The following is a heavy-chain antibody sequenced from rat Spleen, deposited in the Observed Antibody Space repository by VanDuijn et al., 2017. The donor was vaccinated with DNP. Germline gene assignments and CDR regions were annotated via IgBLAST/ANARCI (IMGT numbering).Heavy chain of an antibody. CDR1: GFTFNNYW. CDR3: ASGFGWFAY. Sequence: EVQLAESGGDLVQPGRSLKLSCVASGFTFNNYWMTWIRQVPGKGLEWVASITTGGEITYYPDSVKGRFTISRDHATNTLYLRLNSLRSEDTAIYYCASGFGWFAYWGQGTLVTVSS. D-gene: IGHD4-1*01. CDR2: ITTGGEIT. J-gene: IGHJ3*01. V-gene: IGHV5-31*01.